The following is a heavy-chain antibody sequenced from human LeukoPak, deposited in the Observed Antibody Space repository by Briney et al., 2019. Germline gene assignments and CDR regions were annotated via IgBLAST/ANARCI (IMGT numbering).Heavy chain of an antibody. CDR3: ARFLYRDDAFDI. V-gene: IGHV4-39*01. CDR1: GGSISSSSYY. J-gene: IGHJ3*02. CDR2: IYYSGST. D-gene: IGHD2-8*01. Sequence: SETLSLTCTVSGGSISSSSYYWGWIRQPPGKGLEWIGSIYYSGSTYYNPSLKSRVTISVDTSKNQFSLKLSSVTAADTAVYYCARFLYRDDAFDIWGQGTMVTVSS.